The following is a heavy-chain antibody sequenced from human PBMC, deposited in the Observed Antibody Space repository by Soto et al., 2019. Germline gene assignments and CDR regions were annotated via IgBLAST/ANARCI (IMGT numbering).Heavy chain of an antibody. J-gene: IGHJ3*02. V-gene: IGHV4-39*01. CDR2: IYYSGST. D-gene: IGHD4-4*01. Sequence: QLQLQESGPGLVKPSETLSLTCTVSGGSISSSSYYWGWIRQPPGKGLEWIGSIYYSGSTYYNPSLKSRVTISVDTSKNQFSLKLSSVTAADTAVYYCARPPSKRGDAFDIWGQGTMVTVSS. CDR1: GGSISSSSYY. CDR3: ARPPSKRGDAFDI.